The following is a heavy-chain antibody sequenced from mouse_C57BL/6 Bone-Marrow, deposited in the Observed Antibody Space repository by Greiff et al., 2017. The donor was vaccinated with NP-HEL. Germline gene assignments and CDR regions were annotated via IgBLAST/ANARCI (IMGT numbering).Heavy chain of an antibody. Sequence: VQLKQSGPELVKPGASVKISCKASGYTFTDYYMNWVKQSHGKSLEWIGDINPNNGGTSYNQKFKGKATLTVDKSSSTAYMALRSLTSEDSAVYYCARGVFYYPWYFDVWGTGTTVTVSS. D-gene: IGHD1-1*01. J-gene: IGHJ1*03. CDR3: ARGVFYYPWYFDV. CDR2: INPNNGGT. CDR1: GYTFTDYY. V-gene: IGHV1-26*01.